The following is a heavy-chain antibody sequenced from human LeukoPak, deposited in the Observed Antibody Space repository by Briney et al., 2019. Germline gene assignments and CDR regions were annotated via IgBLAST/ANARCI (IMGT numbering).Heavy chain of an antibody. J-gene: IGHJ5*02. CDR1: GFTFSSYW. D-gene: IGHD2-15*01. Sequence: PGGSLRLSCAASGFTFSSYWMSWVRQAPGNGLEWVANIKQDGSEKYYVDSVKGRFTISRDNAKNSLYLQMNSLRAEDTAVYYCARYCSGGSCLNWFDPWGQGTLVTVSS. V-gene: IGHV3-7*01. CDR3: ARYCSGGSCLNWFDP. CDR2: IKQDGSEK.